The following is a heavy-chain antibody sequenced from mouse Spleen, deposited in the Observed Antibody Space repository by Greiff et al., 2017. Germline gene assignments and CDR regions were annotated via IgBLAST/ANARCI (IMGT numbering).Heavy chain of an antibody. CDR1: GFTFSSFG. J-gene: IGHJ1*01. V-gene: IGHV5-17*02. Sequence: QLVESGGGLVQPGGSRKLSCAASGFTFSSFGMHWVRQAPEKGLEWVAYISSGSSTIYYADTVKGRFTISRDNPKNTLFLQMTSLRSEDTAMYYCARGYDAYFDVWGAGTTVTVSS. CDR2: ISSGSSTI. CDR3: ARGYDAYFDV. D-gene: IGHD2-2*01.